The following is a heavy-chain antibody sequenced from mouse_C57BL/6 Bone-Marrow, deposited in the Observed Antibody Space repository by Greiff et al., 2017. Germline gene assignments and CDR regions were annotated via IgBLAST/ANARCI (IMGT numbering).Heavy chain of an antibody. D-gene: IGHD3-2*02. CDR1: GFTFNTYA. V-gene: IGHV10-3*01. J-gene: IGHJ4*01. CDR3: VRDQATGDARDY. Sequence: EVQLVESGGGLVQPKGSLKLSCAASGFTFNTYAMHWVRQAPGTGLEWVARIRSKSSNYATSYADSVKDRFTISRDYSQSMLYLQKNNLKTEDTAMYYCVRDQATGDARDYWGQGTSVTVSS. CDR2: IRSKSSNYAT.